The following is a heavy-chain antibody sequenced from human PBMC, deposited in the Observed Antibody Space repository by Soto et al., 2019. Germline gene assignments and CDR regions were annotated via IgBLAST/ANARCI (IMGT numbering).Heavy chain of an antibody. CDR3: ARAAGLWVAARPLDY. J-gene: IGHJ4*02. Sequence: SETLSLTCAVYGGSFSGYYWSWIRQPPGKGLEWIGEINHSGSTNYNPSLKSRVTISVDTSKNQFSLKLSSVTAADTAVYYCARAAGLWVAARPLDYWGQGTLVTVS. CDR1: GGSFSGYY. V-gene: IGHV4-34*01. CDR2: INHSGST. D-gene: IGHD6-6*01.